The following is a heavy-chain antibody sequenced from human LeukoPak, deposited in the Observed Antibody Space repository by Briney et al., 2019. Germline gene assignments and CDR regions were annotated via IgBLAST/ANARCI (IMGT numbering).Heavy chain of an antibody. D-gene: IGHD2-15*01. CDR2: INGSGGIR. V-gene: IGHV3-23*01. Sequence: GGSLRLSCAASGFTFSSYAMSWVRQAPGKGLEWVSGINGSGGIRYYADSVKGRFTISRDNSKNTLYLQMNSLRAEDTAVYYCARDLGYCSGGSCYLAYYFDYWGQGTLVTVSS. J-gene: IGHJ4*02. CDR3: ARDLGYCSGGSCYLAYYFDY. CDR1: GFTFSSYA.